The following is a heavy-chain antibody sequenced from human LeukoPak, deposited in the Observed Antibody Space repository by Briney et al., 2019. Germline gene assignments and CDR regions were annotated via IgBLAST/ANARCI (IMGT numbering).Heavy chain of an antibody. CDR3: ARVQYYYESSGYGLFDY. D-gene: IGHD3-22*01. V-gene: IGHV3-21*01. Sequence: GGSLRLSCAASGCIFSDYSMNWVRQAPGKGLEWVSSISSSSSYIYYADSVKGRFTISRDNAKNSLYLQMNSLRAEDTAVYYCARVQYYYESSGYGLFDYWGQGTLVTVSS. J-gene: IGHJ4*02. CDR1: GCIFSDYS. CDR2: ISSSSSYI.